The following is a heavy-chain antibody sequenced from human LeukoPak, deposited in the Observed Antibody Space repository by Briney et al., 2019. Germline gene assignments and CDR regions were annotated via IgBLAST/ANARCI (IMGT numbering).Heavy chain of an antibody. CDR1: GFTFSNNW. V-gene: IGHV3-7*01. CDR2: VKKDASEM. CDR3: ASSVVVVAAYAFDI. J-gene: IGHJ3*02. Sequence: GGSLRLSCAASGFTFSNNWMTWVRQAPGKGLEWVASVKKDASEMYYVDSVKGRFTISRDNAKNSLYLQMSSLRVEDTAVYYCASSVVVVAAYAFDIWGQGTMVTVSS. D-gene: IGHD2-15*01.